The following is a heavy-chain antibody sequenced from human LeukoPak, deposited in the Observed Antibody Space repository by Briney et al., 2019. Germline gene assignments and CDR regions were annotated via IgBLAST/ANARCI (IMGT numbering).Heavy chain of an antibody. CDR1: GFTFSRYW. CDR2: INQDGSVK. CDR3: ARPLMYYYGSETYYWFDR. J-gene: IGHJ5*02. V-gene: IGHV3-7*01. D-gene: IGHD3-10*01. Sequence: GGSLRLSCAASGFTFSRYWMSWLRQAPGKGLEWVAKINQDGSVKYYVDSVKGRFTISRDNAEKSLYLQMNSLRAEDTAMYYCARPLMYYYGSETYYWFDRWGQGTLVTVSS.